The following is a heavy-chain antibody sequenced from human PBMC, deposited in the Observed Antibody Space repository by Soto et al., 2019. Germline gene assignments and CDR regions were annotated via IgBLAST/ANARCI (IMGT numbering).Heavy chain of an antibody. V-gene: IGHV1-3*01. CDR3: AKERNFVVVVPAAGTFES. D-gene: IGHD2-2*01. J-gene: IGHJ4*02. CDR2: ISGGNGNT. CDR1: GYTFTDYP. Sequence: QVQLVQSGAEVKEPGASVKVYCKASGYTFTDYPIHWVRQAPGQRLEWMGWISGGNGNTNYSPNPQARVTFDRDRSASTASMELRNLRSEDTAVYYCAKERNFVVVVPAAGTFESWGQGTLVTVS.